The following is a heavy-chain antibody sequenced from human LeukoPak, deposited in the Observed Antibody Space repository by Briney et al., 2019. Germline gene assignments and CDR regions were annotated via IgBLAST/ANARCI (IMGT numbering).Heavy chain of an antibody. V-gene: IGHV4-34*01. D-gene: IGHD2-2*01. CDR3: ARGYCSSTSCSYYGMDV. CDR2: INHSGST. J-gene: IGHJ6*02. CDR1: GGSFSGYY. Sequence: PSETLSLTSAVYGGSFSGYYWSWIRQPPGKGLEWIGEINHSGSTNYNLSLKSRVTISVDTSKNQFSLKLSSVTAADTAVYYCARGYCSSTSCSYYGMDVWGQGTTVTVSS.